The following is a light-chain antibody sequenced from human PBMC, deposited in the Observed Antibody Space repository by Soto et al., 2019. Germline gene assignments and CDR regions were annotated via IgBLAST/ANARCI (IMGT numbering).Light chain of an antibody. V-gene: IGKV1-5*01. Sequence: DIQMAQSPSTLSAAIGDRVTITCRASQSITTWLAWYQQKVGKAPKLVIYDASSLESGVPSRFSGSGSGTEFTLTISSLQPDDFATYYCQQSAAFSWRFGQGTKV. CDR2: DAS. CDR3: QQSAAFSWR. J-gene: IGKJ1*01. CDR1: QSITTW.